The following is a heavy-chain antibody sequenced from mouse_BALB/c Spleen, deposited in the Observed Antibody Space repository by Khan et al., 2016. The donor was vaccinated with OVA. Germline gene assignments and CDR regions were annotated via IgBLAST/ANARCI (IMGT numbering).Heavy chain of an antibody. V-gene: IGHV3-2*02. CDR3: ARASYYGYAYLDY. Sequence: EVQLQESGPGLVKPSQSLSLTCTVTGYSITSDYAWNWIRQFPGNKLEWMGYISYSGSTSYNPSLKSRISITRDTSKNQFFLQLNSVTTEDTATYYSARASYYGYAYLDYWGQGTTLTVSS. CDR1: GYSITSDYA. D-gene: IGHD2-2*01. CDR2: ISYSGST. J-gene: IGHJ2*01.